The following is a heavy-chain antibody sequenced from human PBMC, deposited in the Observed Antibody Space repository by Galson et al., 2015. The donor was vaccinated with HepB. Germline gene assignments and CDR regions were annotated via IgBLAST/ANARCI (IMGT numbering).Heavy chain of an antibody. CDR3: ARLGSNDAFDI. CDR2: INPNSGGT. CDR1: GYTLTELP. Sequence: SVKVSCKVSGYTLTELPMHWVRQAPGQGLEWMGRINPNSGGTKYAQKFQGRVTMTRDTSISTAYMELSRLRFDDTAVYFCARLGSNDAFDIWGQGTMVTVSS. J-gene: IGHJ3*02. V-gene: IGHV1-2*06.